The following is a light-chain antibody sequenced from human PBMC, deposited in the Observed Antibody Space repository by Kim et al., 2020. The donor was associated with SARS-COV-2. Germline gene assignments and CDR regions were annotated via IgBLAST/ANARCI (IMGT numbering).Light chain of an antibody. V-gene: IGLV2-14*03. CDR3: NSYTSSSTRV. J-gene: IGLJ3*02. CDR1: SSDVGCYNY. CDR2: DVS. Sequence: GQSSTYSFTGTSSDVGCYNYVSWYQQHPGKAPKRRIYDVSNRPSGVSNRFAGSKSGNTASLTISGLQAEDEAEYYCNSYTSSSTRVFGGGTQLTVL.